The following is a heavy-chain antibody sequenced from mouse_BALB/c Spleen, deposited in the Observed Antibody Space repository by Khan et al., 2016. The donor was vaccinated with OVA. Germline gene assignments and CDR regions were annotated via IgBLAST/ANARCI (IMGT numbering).Heavy chain of an antibody. CDR1: GYAFTNYL. D-gene: IGHD3-2*02. V-gene: IGHV1-54*01. Sequence: QVRLQQSGAELVRPGTSVKVSCKASGYAFTNYLIEWVKQRPGQGLEWIGVINPGSGGTNYNEKFKAKATLTADKSSSTAYMQLSSLTSDDSAVYFCSRSGYGFGAYWGPGTLVTVSA. CDR3: SRSGYGFGAY. J-gene: IGHJ3*01. CDR2: INPGSGGT.